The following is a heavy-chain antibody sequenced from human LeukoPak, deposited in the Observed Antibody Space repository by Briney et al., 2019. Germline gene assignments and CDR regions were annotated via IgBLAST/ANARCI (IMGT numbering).Heavy chain of an antibody. CDR3: ARDRGYFDN. CDR2: INSDGSST. J-gene: IGHJ4*02. V-gene: IGHV3-74*01. CDR1: GFSFSSYW. Sequence: GGSLRLSCAASGFSFSSYWMHWVRQAPGKGLVWVSRINSDGSSTTYADSVKGRSSISRDNAKNTLYLQMNSLRAEDTAMYYCARDRGYFDNWGQGTLVTVSS.